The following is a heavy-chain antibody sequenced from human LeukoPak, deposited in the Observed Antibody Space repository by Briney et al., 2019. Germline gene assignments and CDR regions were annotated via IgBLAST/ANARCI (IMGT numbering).Heavy chain of an antibody. CDR2: ISSSGSTI. CDR1: GFTFSSYS. V-gene: IGHV3-48*04. J-gene: IGHJ4*02. CDR3: ARQEEEFDY. Sequence: TGGSLRLSCAASGFTFSSYSMNWVRQAPGKGLEWVSYISSSGSTIYYADSVKGRFTISRDNAKNSLYLQMNSLRAEDTAVYYCARQEEEFDYWGQGTLVTVSS.